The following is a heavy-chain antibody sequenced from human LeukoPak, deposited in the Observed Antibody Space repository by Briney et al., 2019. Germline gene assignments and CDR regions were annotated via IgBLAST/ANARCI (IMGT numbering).Heavy chain of an antibody. Sequence: SSETLSLTCTVSGGSISSYYWSWIRQPPGKGLEWIGYIYYSGSTNYKPSLKSRVTISVDTSKNQFSLKLSSVTAADTAVYYCARVTYDSSGYYMVPDAFDIWGQGTMVTVSS. CDR1: GGSISSYY. V-gene: IGHV4-59*12. D-gene: IGHD3-22*01. CDR2: IYYSGST. J-gene: IGHJ3*02. CDR3: ARVTYDSSGYYMVPDAFDI.